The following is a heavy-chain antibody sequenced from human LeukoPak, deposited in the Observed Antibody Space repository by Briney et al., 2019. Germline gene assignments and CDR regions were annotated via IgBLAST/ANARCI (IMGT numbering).Heavy chain of an antibody. CDR2: IYYSGST. CDR3: AKSNGYGLVGI. V-gene: IGHV4-39*07. CDR1: GGSISSSSYY. Sequence: SETLSLTCTVSGGSISSSSYYWGWIRQPPGKGLEWIGSIYYSGSTYYNPSLKSRVTISVDTSKNQFSLKLSSVTAADTAVYYCAKSNGYGLVGIWGQGTMVTVSS. J-gene: IGHJ3*02. D-gene: IGHD3-10*01.